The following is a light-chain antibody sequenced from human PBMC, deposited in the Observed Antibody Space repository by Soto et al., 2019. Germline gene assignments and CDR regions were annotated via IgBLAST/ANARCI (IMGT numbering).Light chain of an antibody. CDR1: QSISSW. V-gene: IGKV1-5*03. Sequence: DIQMTQSPSTLSASVGDRVTITCRASQSISSWLAWYQQKPGKAPKLLIYKASSLESGVPSRFSGSGSGTEFTLTISSLQPDDFETYYCQQYNSSPWTFGQGTKVEIK. CDR3: QQYNSSPWT. J-gene: IGKJ1*01. CDR2: KAS.